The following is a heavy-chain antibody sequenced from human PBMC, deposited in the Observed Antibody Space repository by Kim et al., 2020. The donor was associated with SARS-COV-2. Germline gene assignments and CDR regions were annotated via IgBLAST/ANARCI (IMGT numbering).Heavy chain of an antibody. CDR3: TTDLAGCYYGSGSYCYLCMDV. CDR2: IKSKTDGGTT. CDR1: GFTFSNAW. V-gene: IGHV3-15*01. Sequence: GGSLRLSCAASGFTFSNAWMSWVRQAPGKGLEWVGRIKSKTDGGTTDYAAPVKGRFTISRDDSKNTLYLQMNSLKTEDTAVYYCTTDLAGCYYGSGSYCYLCMDVWGQGTTVTVSS. D-gene: IGHD3-10*01. J-gene: IGHJ6*02.